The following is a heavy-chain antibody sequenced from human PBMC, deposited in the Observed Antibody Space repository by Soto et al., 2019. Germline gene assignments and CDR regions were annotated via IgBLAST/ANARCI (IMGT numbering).Heavy chain of an antibody. Sequence: SLRLSCAASGFTLSSYWMSWIRQVPGKGLEWVANTKGDGSEMYLIDSVAGRFTISRDDARNTVSLQMNNLRVEDTALYYCVRGGRGGWHFDSWGQGTLVTVSS. D-gene: IGHD6-19*01. J-gene: IGHJ4*02. V-gene: IGHV3-7*01. CDR3: VRGGRGGWHFDS. CDR2: TKGDGSEM. CDR1: GFTLSSYW.